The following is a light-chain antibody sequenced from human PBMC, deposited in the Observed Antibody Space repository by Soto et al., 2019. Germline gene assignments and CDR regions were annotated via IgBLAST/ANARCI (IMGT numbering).Light chain of an antibody. J-gene: IGLJ1*01. CDR3: GTRDNSLSAAYV. V-gene: IGLV1-51*01. Sequence: QSVLTQPPSVSAAPGQKVTISCSGSSSNIGNNYVSWYRHLPGTAPKLLIYENNKRPSGIPDRFSGSKSGTSATLGITGLQTGDEADYYCGTRDNSLSAAYVFGTGTKVTVL. CDR2: ENN. CDR1: SSNIGNNY.